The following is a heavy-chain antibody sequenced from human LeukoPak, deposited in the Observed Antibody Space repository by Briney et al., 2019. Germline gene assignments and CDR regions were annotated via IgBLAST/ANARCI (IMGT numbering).Heavy chain of an antibody. Sequence: GGSLRLSCAVSGFTFSSYWMHWVRQAPGKGLVWVSRTDRDGSRINYADSVKGRFTISRDNGKNTLFLQMNSLRAEDTAVYYCAKGPHDSTVEEGYFDYWGQGTLVTVSS. V-gene: IGHV3-74*01. D-gene: IGHD4-17*01. CDR2: TDRDGSRI. CDR1: GFTFSSYW. J-gene: IGHJ4*02. CDR3: AKGPHDSTVEEGYFDY.